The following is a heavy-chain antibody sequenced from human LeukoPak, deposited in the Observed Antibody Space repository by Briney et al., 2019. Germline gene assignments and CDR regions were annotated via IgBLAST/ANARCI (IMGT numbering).Heavy chain of an antibody. Sequence: PSETLSLTCTVSGGSISSYYWSWIRQPPGKGLEWIGYTYYSGSTNYNPSLKSRVTISVDTSKNQFSLKLSSVTAADTAVYYCARRPLGFFGPAFDIWGQGTMVTVSS. J-gene: IGHJ3*02. D-gene: IGHD3-16*01. V-gene: IGHV4-59*08. CDR1: GGSISSYY. CDR3: ARRPLGFFGPAFDI. CDR2: TYYSGST.